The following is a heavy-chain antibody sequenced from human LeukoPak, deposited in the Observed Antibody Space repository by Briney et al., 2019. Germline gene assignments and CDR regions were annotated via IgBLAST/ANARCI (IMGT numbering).Heavy chain of an antibody. D-gene: IGHD1-26*01. CDR3: AKDLSPSGSYARDY. Sequence: PGGSLRLSCAASGFTFDDYAMHWVRQAPGKGLEWVSGISWNSGSIGYADSVKGRFTISRDNAKNSLYLQMNSLRAEDTALYYCAKDLSPSGSYARDYWGQGTLVTVSS. CDR2: ISWNSGSI. CDR1: GFTFDDYA. J-gene: IGHJ4*02. V-gene: IGHV3-9*01.